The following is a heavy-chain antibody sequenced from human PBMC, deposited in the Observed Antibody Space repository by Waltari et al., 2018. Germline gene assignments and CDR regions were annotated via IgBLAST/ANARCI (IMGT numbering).Heavy chain of an antibody. CDR3: ARSQPSRITMIVVVTPYYFDY. CDR1: GYSISSGYY. J-gene: IGHJ4*02. Sequence: QVQLQESGPGLVKPSETLSLTCAVSGYSISSGYYWGWIRQPPGKGLEWIGSIYHSGSTDYNPSLKSRVTISVDTSKNQFSLKLGSVTAADTAVYYCARSQPSRITMIVVVTPYYFDYWGQGTLVTVSS. D-gene: IGHD3-22*01. V-gene: IGHV4-38-2*01. CDR2: IYHSGST.